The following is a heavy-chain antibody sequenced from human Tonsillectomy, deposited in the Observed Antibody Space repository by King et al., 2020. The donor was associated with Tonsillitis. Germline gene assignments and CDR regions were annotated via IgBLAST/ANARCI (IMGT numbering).Heavy chain of an antibody. V-gene: IGHV1-24*01. CDR1: GYTLNDLS. J-gene: IGHJ4*02. CDR3: TTQDYIKGPCDY. CDR2: FDPEDGEI. Sequence: VQLVESGAEVKKPGASVKVSCKVSGYTLNDLSMHWVRQAPGKGREWMGGFDPEDGEIIYAQKFQGRVTMTEDTSTDIAYMELSSLRSEDTDVYYCTTQDYIKGPCDYWGQGTLVTVSS. D-gene: IGHD4-11*01.